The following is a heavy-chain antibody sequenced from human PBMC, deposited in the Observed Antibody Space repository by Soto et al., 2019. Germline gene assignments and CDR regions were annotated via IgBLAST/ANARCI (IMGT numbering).Heavy chain of an antibody. CDR3: ARQVYYDVLKKNY. D-gene: IGHD3-9*01. J-gene: IGHJ4*02. CDR2: IYPGNSDT. Sequence: ELQLVQSGAEVKKPGECLKISCKGSGYNFANSWIGWVRQMPGKGLEWMGIIYPGNSDTRYSPSFQGQVTISADTAISTAYLEWSSLKATDTAIYYCARQVYYDVLKKNYWGQGTLVTVSS. V-gene: IGHV5-51*01. CDR1: GYNFANSW.